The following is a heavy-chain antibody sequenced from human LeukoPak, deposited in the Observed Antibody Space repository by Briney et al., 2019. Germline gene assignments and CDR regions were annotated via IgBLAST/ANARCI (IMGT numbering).Heavy chain of an antibody. CDR2: IYSAGNT. D-gene: IGHD3-10*02. CDR1: GFTVSSNS. V-gene: IGHV3-53*01. Sequence: GGSLRLSCTVSGFTVSSNSMSWVRQAPGKGLEWVSFIYSAGNTHYSDSVKGRFTISRDNAKNSLYLQMNSLRAEDTAVYYCAELGITMIGGVWGKGTTVTISS. J-gene: IGHJ6*04. CDR3: AELGITMIGGV.